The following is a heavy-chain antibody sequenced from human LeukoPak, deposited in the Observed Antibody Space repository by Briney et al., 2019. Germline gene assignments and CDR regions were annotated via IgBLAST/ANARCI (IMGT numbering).Heavy chain of an antibody. Sequence: ASVKVSCKASGYTFTSYDINWVRHATGQGLEWMGWMNPNSGNTAYAQKFESSVTMTTNTSISTTYMVLSSRRCEETAVDYCAGILIFALHASRFDPWGQGTLVTVSS. CDR2: MNPNSGNT. J-gene: IGHJ5*02. V-gene: IGHV1-8*02. CDR3: AGILIFALHASRFDP. D-gene: IGHD3-3*01. CDR1: GYTFTSYD.